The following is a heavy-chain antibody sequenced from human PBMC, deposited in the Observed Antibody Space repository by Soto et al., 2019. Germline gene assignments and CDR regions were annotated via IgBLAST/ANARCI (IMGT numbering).Heavy chain of an antibody. J-gene: IGHJ4*02. V-gene: IGHV4-59*01. Sequence: QVQLQESGPGLVKPSETLSLTCTVSGGSTTYYYWSWFRQAPGKGLEWLGYIYYTGSTNYNPSLKSRLTMSADSSKSQCAGNLTSVTAEDTAVYYCAKGWGPGGILVDYWGQGALVIVSS. CDR2: IYYTGST. CDR3: AKGWGPGGILVDY. D-gene: IGHD3-22*01. CDR1: GGSTTYYY.